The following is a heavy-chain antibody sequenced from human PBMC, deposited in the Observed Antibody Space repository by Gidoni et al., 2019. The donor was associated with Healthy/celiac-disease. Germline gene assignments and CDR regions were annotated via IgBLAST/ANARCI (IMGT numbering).Heavy chain of an antibody. J-gene: IGHJ3*02. CDR3: ARRTEYYDSSGRLNEAFDI. CDR2: IYPGDSDT. D-gene: IGHD3-22*01. Sequence: WVRQMPGKGLEWMGIIYPGDSDTRYSPSFQGQVTISADKSISTAYLQWSSLKASDTAMYYCARRTEYYDSSGRLNEAFDIWGQGTMVTVSS. V-gene: IGHV5-51*01.